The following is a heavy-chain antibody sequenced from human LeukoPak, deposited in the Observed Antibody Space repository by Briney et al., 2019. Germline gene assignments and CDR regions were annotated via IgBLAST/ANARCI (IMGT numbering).Heavy chain of an antibody. D-gene: IGHD2-15*01. CDR2: IYYSGST. CDR3: ARSRRRDCSGGSCYIDY. J-gene: IGHJ4*02. Sequence: SETLSLTCTVSGGSISSSSYYWGWIRQPPGKGLEWIGSIYYSGSTYYNPSLKSRVTISVDTSKNQFSLKLSSVTAADTAVYYCARSRRRDCSGGSCYIDYWGQGTLVTVSS. CDR1: GGSISSSSYY. V-gene: IGHV4-39*07.